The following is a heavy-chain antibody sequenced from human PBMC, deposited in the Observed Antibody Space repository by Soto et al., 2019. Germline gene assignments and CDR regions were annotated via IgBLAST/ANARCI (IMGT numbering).Heavy chain of an antibody. CDR2: IWCDGSNK. CDR1: GFTFSSYG. CDR3: ARDRVAGTLDY. D-gene: IGHD6-13*01. Sequence: GSLRPSCAASGFTFSSYGMHWVRQAPGKGLEWVAVIWCDGSNKYCADSVKGRFTISRDNSKNTLYLQMNSLRAEDTAVYYCARDRVAGTLDYWGQGTLVTVSS. J-gene: IGHJ4*02. V-gene: IGHV3-33*01.